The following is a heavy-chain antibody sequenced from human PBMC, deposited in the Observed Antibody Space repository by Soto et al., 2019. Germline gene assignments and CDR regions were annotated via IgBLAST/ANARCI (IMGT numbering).Heavy chain of an antibody. J-gene: IGHJ6*02. CDR3: AKDRKRMDV. Sequence: GGSLRLSGAASGFTFSSCAMGWVRQAPGKGLEWVSDIIDSSASTFYADSVKGRFTISRDNSKNMLYLQMNSLRAEDTAVYYCAKDRKRMDVWGQGTTVTVSS. CDR1: GFTFSSCA. CDR2: IIDSSAST. V-gene: IGHV3-23*01.